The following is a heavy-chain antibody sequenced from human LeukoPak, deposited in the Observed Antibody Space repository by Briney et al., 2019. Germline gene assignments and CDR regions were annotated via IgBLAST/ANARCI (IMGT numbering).Heavy chain of an antibody. CDR1: GGSFSGYY. CDR3: ASPHPYYHDSSGYDY. CDR2: INHSGST. V-gene: IGHV4-34*01. D-gene: IGHD3-22*01. Sequence: SETLSLTCAVYGGSFSGYYWSWIRQPPGKGLEWIGEINHSGSTNYNPSLKSRVTISVDTSKNQFSLKLSSVTAADAAVYYCASPHPYYHDSSGYDYWGQGTLVTVSS. J-gene: IGHJ4*02.